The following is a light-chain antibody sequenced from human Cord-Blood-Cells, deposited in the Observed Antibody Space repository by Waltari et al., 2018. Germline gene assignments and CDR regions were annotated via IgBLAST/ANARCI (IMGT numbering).Light chain of an antibody. J-gene: IGLJ2*01. CDR3: CSYAGSSTLV. Sequence: QSALTQPASVSGSPGQSLTIPCPGTSSHVGSYNLVPWYQQHPGKAPKLMIYEGSKRPSGVSNRFSGSKSGNTASLTISGLQAEDEADYYCCSYAGSSTLVFGGGTKLTVL. CDR2: EGS. V-gene: IGLV2-23*01. CDR1: SSHVGSYNL.